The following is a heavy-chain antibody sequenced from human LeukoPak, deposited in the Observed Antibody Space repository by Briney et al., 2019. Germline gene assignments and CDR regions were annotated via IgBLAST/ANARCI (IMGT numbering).Heavy chain of an antibody. Sequence: GGSLRLSCAASGFSFNVFAMHWVRQAPGKGLEYVSAITADEISAYYANSVQGRFITSRDNSKNTLYLQMGSLKPEDMAVYYCTRYGGGQASYDYWGQGTLVTVSS. CDR1: GFSFNVFA. CDR3: TRYGGGQASYDY. D-gene: IGHD3-10*01. V-gene: IGHV3-64*01. CDR2: ITADEISA. J-gene: IGHJ4*02.